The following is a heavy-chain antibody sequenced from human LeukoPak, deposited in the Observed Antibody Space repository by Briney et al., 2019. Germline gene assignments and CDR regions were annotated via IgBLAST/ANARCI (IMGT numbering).Heavy chain of an antibody. J-gene: IGHJ4*02. CDR3: ARDRVTVSIDY. CDR1: GFTFSSYA. Sequence: GGSLRLSCAASGFTFSSYAMHWVRQAPGKGLEWVAVISYDGSNKYYADSVKGRFTISRDNSKNTLYLQMNSLRAEDTAVYYCARDRVTVSIDYWGQGTLVTVSS. D-gene: IGHD4-11*01. CDR2: ISYDGSNK. V-gene: IGHV3-30*04.